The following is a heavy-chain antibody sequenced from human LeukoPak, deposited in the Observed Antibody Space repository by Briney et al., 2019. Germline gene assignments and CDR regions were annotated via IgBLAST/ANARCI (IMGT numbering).Heavy chain of an antibody. Sequence: SQTLSLTCAISGDSVSGNSGAWNWIRQSPSRGLEWLGRTYYRSKWFNEYAVSVKSRITINPDTTKNQFSLQLNSVTPEDTAVYYCARGFLKTGFDRWGQGTLVTVSS. J-gene: IGHJ5*02. CDR3: ARGFLKTGFDR. CDR2: TYYRSKWFN. CDR1: GDSVSGNSGA. D-gene: IGHD3-10*01. V-gene: IGHV6-1*01.